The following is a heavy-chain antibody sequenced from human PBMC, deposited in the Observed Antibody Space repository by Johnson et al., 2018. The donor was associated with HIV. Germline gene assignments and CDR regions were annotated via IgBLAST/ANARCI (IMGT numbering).Heavy chain of an antibody. CDR3: ARRDGFDYGNAFDI. J-gene: IGHJ3*02. D-gene: IGHD5-12*01. CDR2: IRFDGSNK. Sequence: QVQLVESGGGVVQPGGSLRLSCAASGFTFSSYGMHWVRQAPGKGLEWVAFIRFDGSNKYYADSVKGRFTISRDNAKNSLYLQMNSLRAEDTALYYCARRDGFDYGNAFDIWGQGTMVTVSS. CDR1: GFTFSSYG. V-gene: IGHV3-30*02.